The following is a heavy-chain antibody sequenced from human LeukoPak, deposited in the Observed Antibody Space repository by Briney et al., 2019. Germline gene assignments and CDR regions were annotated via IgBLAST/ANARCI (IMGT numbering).Heavy chain of an antibody. CDR1: GGSIRSYY. CDR2: IYYDGST. V-gene: IGHV4-59*08. CDR3: TRHTPVRLSSGYYLGMDV. J-gene: IGHJ6*02. Sequence: SETLSLTCTVSGGSIRSYYWSWIWQPPGKGLEWIGYIYYDGSTNYNPSLKSRVTMSVDTSKNQFSLKLSSVTAADTAVYFCTRHTPVRLSSGYYLGMDVWGQGTTVTVSS.